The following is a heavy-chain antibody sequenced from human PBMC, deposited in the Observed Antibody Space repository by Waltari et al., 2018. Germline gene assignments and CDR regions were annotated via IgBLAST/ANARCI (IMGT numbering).Heavy chain of an antibody. V-gene: IGHV3-33*08. Sequence: VQLVESGGGLIQPGGSLRLSCAASGFTVSSNYMSWVRQAPGKGLEWVAVIWYDGSNKYYADSVKGRFTISRDNSKNTLYLQMNSLRAEDTAVYYYYYYGMDVWGQGTTVTVSS. CDR3: YYYGMDV. CDR1: GFTVSSNY. J-gene: IGHJ6*02. CDR2: IWYDGSNK.